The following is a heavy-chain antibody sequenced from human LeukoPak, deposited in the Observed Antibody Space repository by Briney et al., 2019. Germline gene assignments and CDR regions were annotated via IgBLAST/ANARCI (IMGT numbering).Heavy chain of an antibody. J-gene: IGHJ4*02. CDR3: ARVEIAVSLRFDY. D-gene: IGHD5-24*01. V-gene: IGHV4-34*01. CDR1: GGSFSGYY. Sequence: PSETLSLTCAVYGGSFSGYYWSCIRQPPGKGLEWIGEINHSGSTNYNPSLKSRVTISVDTSKNQFSLKLSSVTAADTAGYYCARVEIAVSLRFDYWGQGTLVTVSS. CDR2: INHSGST.